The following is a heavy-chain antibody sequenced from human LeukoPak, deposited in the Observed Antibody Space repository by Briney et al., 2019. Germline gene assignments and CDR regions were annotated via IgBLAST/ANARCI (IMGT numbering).Heavy chain of an antibody. V-gene: IGHV4-61*02. CDR1: GGSISSGDYY. Sequence: SETLSLTCTVSGGSISSGDYYWNWIRQPAGKELEWIGRIWTGAGTSYKPSLKSRVTISADTSKNQFSLRLSSVTAADTAVYYCARQGSSGWYWFDPWGQGTLVAVSS. CDR3: ARQGSSGWYWFDP. J-gene: IGHJ5*02. CDR2: IWTGAGT. D-gene: IGHD6-19*01.